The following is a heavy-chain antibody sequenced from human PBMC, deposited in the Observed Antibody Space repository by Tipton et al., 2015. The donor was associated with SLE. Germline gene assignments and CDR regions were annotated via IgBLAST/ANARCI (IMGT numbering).Heavy chain of an antibody. CDR2: IYTSGST. D-gene: IGHD6-13*01. J-gene: IGHJ5*02. V-gene: IGHV4-4*07. Sequence: TLSLTCTVSGGSISSYYWSWIRQPAGKGLEWIGRIYTSGSTNYNPSLKSRVTMSVDTSKNQFSLKLSSVTAADTAVYYCAKTYSSSWYWFDPWGQGTLVTVSS. CDR1: GGSISSYY. CDR3: AKTYSSSWYWFDP.